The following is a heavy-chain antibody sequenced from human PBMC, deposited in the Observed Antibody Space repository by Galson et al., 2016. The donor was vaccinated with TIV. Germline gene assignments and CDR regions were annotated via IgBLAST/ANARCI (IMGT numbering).Heavy chain of an antibody. CDR3: AREPSQYYFDSSGYFVPADY. CDR2: IYHSGIT. V-gene: IGHV4-38-2*02. CDR1: GYSISSGFY. D-gene: IGHD3-22*01. J-gene: IGHJ4*02. Sequence: ETLSLTCAVSGYSISSGFYWGWIRQPPGKGLEWIGSIYHSGITYYNPSLKSRVTISVDTSKNRFSLKLNSVTAADTAGYYCAREPSQYYFDSSGYFVPADYWGQGTLVTVSS.